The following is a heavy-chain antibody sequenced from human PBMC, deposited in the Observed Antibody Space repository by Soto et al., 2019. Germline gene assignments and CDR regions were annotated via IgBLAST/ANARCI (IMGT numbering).Heavy chain of an antibody. CDR3: ARGSITMVRGAYMDV. CDR2: IYYSGST. V-gene: IGHV4-59*01. Sequence: SETLSLTCTVSGGSISSYYWSWIRQPPGKGLEWIGYIYYSGSTNYNPSLKSRVTISVDTSKNQFSLKLSSVTAADTAVYYCARGSITMVRGAYMDVWGKGTTVTVS. CDR1: GGSISSYY. D-gene: IGHD3-10*01. J-gene: IGHJ6*03.